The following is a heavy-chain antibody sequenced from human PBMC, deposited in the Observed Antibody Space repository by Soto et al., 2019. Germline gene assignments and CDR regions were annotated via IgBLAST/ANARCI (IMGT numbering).Heavy chain of an antibody. J-gene: IGHJ4*02. D-gene: IGHD3-22*01. CDR1: GFMFNNYA. Sequence: SLRLSCAASGFMFNNYAMSWVRQAPGKGLEWVSTVSVSGGTTYYADSLKGRFTISRDNSKKTVYLQMNRLRADDTAIYYCAKGLSYYDSSGYRLFDYWGQGTLVTVSS. V-gene: IGHV3-23*01. CDR3: AKGLSYYDSSGYRLFDY. CDR2: VSVSGGTT.